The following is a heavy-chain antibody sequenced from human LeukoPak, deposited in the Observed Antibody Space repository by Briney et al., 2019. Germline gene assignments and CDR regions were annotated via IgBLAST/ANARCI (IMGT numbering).Heavy chain of an antibody. V-gene: IGHV4-4*07. Sequence: SETLSLTCTVSGASISSYYWSWIRQPAGKALEWIGRIYVTGSTTYNPSLESRVTMSLDTSKNHFSLKLRSVTAADTAVYYCAKVGAENYYYYYMDVWGKGTTVTVSS. CDR1: GASISSYY. CDR2: IYVTGST. J-gene: IGHJ6*03. CDR3: AKVGAENYYYYYMDV. D-gene: IGHD1-26*01.